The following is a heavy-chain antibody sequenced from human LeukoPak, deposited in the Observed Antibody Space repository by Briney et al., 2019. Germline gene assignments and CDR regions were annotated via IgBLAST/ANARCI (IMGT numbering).Heavy chain of an antibody. V-gene: IGHV1-69*04. CDR3: ARNPTMIVVGALDY. CDR1: GYTFTSYA. CDR2: IIPILGIA. D-gene: IGHD3-22*01. J-gene: IGHJ4*02. Sequence: ASVKVSCKASGYTFTSYAISWVRQAPGQGLEWMGRIIPILGIANYAQKFQGRVTITADKSTSTAYMELSSLRSEDTAVYYCARNPTMIVVGALDYWGQGTLVTVSS.